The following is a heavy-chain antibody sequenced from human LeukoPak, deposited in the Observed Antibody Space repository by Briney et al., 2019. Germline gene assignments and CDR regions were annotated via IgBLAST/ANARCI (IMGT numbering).Heavy chain of an antibody. CDR1: GGTFSSYA. CDR2: IIPIFGTA. V-gene: IGHV1-69*05. CDR3: ARGRYSYGSKVIPYYYYYMDV. D-gene: IGHD5-18*01. J-gene: IGHJ6*03. Sequence: GASVKVSCKASGGTFSSYAISWVRQAPGQGLEWMGGIIPIFGTANYAQKFQGRVTITTDESTSTAYMELSSLRSEDTAAYYCARGRYSYGSKVIPYYYYYMDVWGKGTTVTVSS.